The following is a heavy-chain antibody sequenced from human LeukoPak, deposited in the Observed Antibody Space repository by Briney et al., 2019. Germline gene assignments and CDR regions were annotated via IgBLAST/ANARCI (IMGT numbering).Heavy chain of an antibody. Sequence: SETLSLTCTVSGASISSYYWSCIRQPPGKGLEWIGYIYYSGSTNYNPSLKSRVTISVDTSKDQFSLRLSSVTAADTAVYYCARHRYYYDSSGYYYQPWGQGTLVTVSS. CDR1: GASISSYY. J-gene: IGHJ5*02. CDR3: ARHRYYYDSSGYYYQP. D-gene: IGHD3-22*01. CDR2: IYYSGST. V-gene: IGHV4-59*01.